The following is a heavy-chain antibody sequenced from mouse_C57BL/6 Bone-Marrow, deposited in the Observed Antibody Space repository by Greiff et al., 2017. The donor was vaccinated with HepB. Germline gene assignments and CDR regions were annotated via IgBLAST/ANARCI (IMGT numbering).Heavy chain of an antibody. CDR3: ARGYYGSKTMDY. V-gene: IGHV5-15*01. CDR2: ISNLAYSI. Sequence: EVKLVESGGGLVQPGGSLKLSCAASGFTFSDYGIAWVRQAPRKGPEWVAFISNLAYSIYYAATVTGRFTISRENAKNTLYLEMSSLRSEDTAMYYCARGYYGSKTMDYWGQGTSVTVSS. D-gene: IGHD1-1*01. CDR1: GFTFSDYG. J-gene: IGHJ4*01.